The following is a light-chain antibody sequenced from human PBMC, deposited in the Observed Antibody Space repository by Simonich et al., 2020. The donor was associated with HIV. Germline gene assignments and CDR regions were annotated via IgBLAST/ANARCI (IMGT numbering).Light chain of an antibody. Sequence: EILLTQSPATLSLSPGERATLSCRASQSVSSYLAWYQQKPGQAPRLLIYGASTRATGIPARFSGSGSGTEFTLTISSMQSEDFAVYYCQQYNNWPRTFGQGTKVEIK. V-gene: IGKV3-15*01. CDR2: GAS. J-gene: IGKJ1*01. CDR3: QQYNNWPRT. CDR1: QSVSSY.